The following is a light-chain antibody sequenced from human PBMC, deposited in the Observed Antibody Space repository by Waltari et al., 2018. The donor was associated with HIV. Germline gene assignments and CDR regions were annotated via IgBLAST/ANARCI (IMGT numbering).Light chain of an antibody. Sequence: DIQMTQSPSTLSASVGDRVTITCRASQNIYKWLAWFQQKPGKAPKLLIYRASGLETGVPSRFSGSGSGTQFTLTITSLLPDDSATYFCQQYSGYPWTFGQGTKVEIK. CDR3: QQYSGYPWT. CDR2: RAS. CDR1: QNIYKW. J-gene: IGKJ1*01. V-gene: IGKV1-5*03.